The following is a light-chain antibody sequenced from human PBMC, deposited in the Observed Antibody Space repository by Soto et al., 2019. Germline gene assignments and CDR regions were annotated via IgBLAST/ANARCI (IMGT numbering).Light chain of an antibody. CDR1: QGLLDSDDGNTY. CDR2: TVS. Sequence: DIVMTQTPLSLPVTPGEPASISCRSSQGLLDSDDGNTYLDWYLQKPGQSPQLLIYTVSYRASGVPDRFSGSGSGTDFTLKISRVEAEDVGVYYCMQRIEFPLTVGGGTKVDIK. V-gene: IGKV2-40*01. J-gene: IGKJ4*01. CDR3: MQRIEFPLT.